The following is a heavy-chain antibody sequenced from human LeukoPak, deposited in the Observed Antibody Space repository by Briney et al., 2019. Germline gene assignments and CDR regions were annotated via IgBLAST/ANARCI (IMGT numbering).Heavy chain of an antibody. Sequence: SGPALVKPTETVTLTCSFSGFSLYTRKVGVGWIRQSPGKPLEWLALLFWDADKRYSPFLESRLTVSEDGTGKQVSLTMTNVSPADTGTYYCVRHVNDGSIDSFDMWGQGTKVTVSS. J-gene: IGHJ3*02. D-gene: IGHD2-15*01. CDR3: VRHVNDGSIDSFDM. CDR1: GFSLYTRKVG. CDR2: LFWDADK. V-gene: IGHV2-5*04.